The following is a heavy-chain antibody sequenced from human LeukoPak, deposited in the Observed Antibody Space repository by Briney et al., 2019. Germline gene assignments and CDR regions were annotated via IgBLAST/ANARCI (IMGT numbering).Heavy chain of an antibody. CDR2: IHYSGKT. CDR3: ARRCGGDCYSKMGLDL. J-gene: IGHJ5*02. Sequence: SETLSLTWIVSGGFISNSIYYWAWIRQPPGEGLEWIGSIHYSGKTYYYPSLKSRVPMSVDTANNQFSLKLSSVTAADTAVYYCARRCGGDCYSKMGLDLWGQGTAVTVSS. V-gene: IGHV4-39*01. CDR1: GGFISNSIYY. D-gene: IGHD2-21*02.